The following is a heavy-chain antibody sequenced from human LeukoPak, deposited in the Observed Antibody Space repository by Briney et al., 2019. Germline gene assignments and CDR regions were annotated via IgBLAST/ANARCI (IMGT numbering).Heavy chain of an antibody. D-gene: IGHD6-19*01. Sequence: KTGGSLRLSCAASGFTFSSYSMNWVRQAPGKGLEWVSSISSSSSYIYYADSVKGRFTISRDNAKNSLYLQMNSLRAEDTAVYYCARVLAGTLDFWGQGTLVTVSS. CDR2: ISSSSSYI. J-gene: IGHJ4*02. V-gene: IGHV3-21*01. CDR1: GFTFSSYS. CDR3: ARVLAGTLDF.